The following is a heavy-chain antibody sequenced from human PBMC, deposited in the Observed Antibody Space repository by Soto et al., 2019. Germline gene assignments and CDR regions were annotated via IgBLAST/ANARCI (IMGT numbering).Heavy chain of an antibody. J-gene: IGHJ4*02. CDR2: LYCDDDE. CDR3: AHRPRGFTYFFDY. CDR1: GFSLSTRGVG. Sequence: QITLNESGPTLVKPTQTLTLTCTFSGFSLSTRGVGVGWIRQPPGKALEWLALLYCDDDERYSPSLMSRLTITKDTSKQQVFLTMTNVDPVDTATYYCAHRPRGFTYFFDYWGQGTLVTVSS. V-gene: IGHV2-5*02.